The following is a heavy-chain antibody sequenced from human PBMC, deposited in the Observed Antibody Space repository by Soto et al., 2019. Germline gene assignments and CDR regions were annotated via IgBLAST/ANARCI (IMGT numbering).Heavy chain of an antibody. Sequence: GESLKISCKGSGYSFTSYWISWVRQMPGKGLEWMGRIDPSDSYTNYSPSFQGHVTISADKSISTAYLQWSSLKASDTAMYYCARHKKRWLVHYYYHCMDVWGQGTTVTVSS. J-gene: IGHJ6*02. D-gene: IGHD6-19*01. CDR1: GYSFTSYW. CDR3: ARHKKRWLVHYYYHCMDV. V-gene: IGHV5-10-1*01. CDR2: IDPSDSYT.